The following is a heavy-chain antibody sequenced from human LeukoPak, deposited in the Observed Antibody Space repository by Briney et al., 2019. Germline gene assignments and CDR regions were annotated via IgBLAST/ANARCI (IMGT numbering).Heavy chain of an antibody. J-gene: IGHJ4*02. CDR2: IQQDGSGK. V-gene: IGHV3-7*01. Sequence: GGSLRLSCAASGFTLNSYLMSWVRQAPGKGLEWVANIQQDGSGKYYVDSVKGRFTISRDNAKNSLYLQMNSLRAEDTAVYYCARDPDYGGSGFFGDSWGQGTLVTVSS. CDR3: ARDPDYGGSGFFGDS. CDR1: GFTLNSYL. D-gene: IGHD4-23*01.